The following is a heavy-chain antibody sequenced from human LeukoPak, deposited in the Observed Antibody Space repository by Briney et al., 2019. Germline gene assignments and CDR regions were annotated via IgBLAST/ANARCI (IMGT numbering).Heavy chain of an antibody. CDR3: ARELRSYYYGSGSHSNANFDY. Sequence: PSETLSLTCAVYGGSFSGYYWSWIRQPPGKGLEWIGEINHSGSTNYNPSLKSRVTISVDTSKNQFSLKLSSVTAADTAVYYCARELRSYYYGSGSHSNANFDYWGQGTLVTVSS. CDR2: INHSGST. D-gene: IGHD3-10*01. CDR1: GGSFSGYY. V-gene: IGHV4-34*01. J-gene: IGHJ4*02.